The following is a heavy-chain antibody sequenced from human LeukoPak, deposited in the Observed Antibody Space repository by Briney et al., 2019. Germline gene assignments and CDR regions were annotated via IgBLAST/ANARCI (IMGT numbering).Heavy chain of an antibody. V-gene: IGHV4-39*07. Sequence: SETLSLTCTVSDSSISSSSYYWGWIRQTPGKGLEWIGSIYHSGSTYYNPSLKSRVTISVDTSKNQFSLKLSSVTAADTAVYYCAGTDYSNARGPDYWGQGTLVTVSS. CDR1: DSSISSSSYY. J-gene: IGHJ4*02. CDR2: IYHSGST. CDR3: AGTDYSNARGPDY. D-gene: IGHD4-11*01.